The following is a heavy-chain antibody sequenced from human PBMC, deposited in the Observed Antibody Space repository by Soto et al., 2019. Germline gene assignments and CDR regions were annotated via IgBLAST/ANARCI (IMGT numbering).Heavy chain of an antibody. Sequence: GGSLRLSCAASGFTFSSYGMHWVRQAPGKGLEWVAVISYDGSNKYYADSVKGRFTISRDNSKNTLYLQMNSLRAEETAVYYCAKDLGTLRYSPRPILTVEEYYYMDVWGKGTTVTVSS. J-gene: IGHJ6*03. CDR1: GFTFSSYG. CDR2: ISYDGSNK. CDR3: AKDLGTLRYSPRPILTVEEYYYMDV. V-gene: IGHV3-30*18. D-gene: IGHD3-9*01.